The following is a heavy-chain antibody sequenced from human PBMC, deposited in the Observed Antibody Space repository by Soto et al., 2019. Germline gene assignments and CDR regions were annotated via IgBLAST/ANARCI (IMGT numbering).Heavy chain of an antibody. J-gene: IGHJ4*02. D-gene: IGHD6-19*01. Sequence: SETLSLTCSVSGGSISGSYWSWIRQSPGKGPEWLGYVYYTGSTNYSPSLRSRVSISVDTSKNEFSLRLSSVTAADTAVYFCARSVAVPGAHIDYWGQGTQVTVSS. CDR3: ARSVAVPGAHIDY. CDR2: VYYTGST. CDR1: GGSISGSY. V-gene: IGHV4-59*01.